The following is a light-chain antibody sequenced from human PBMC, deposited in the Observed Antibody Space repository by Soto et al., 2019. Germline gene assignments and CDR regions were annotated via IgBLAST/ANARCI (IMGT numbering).Light chain of an antibody. CDR3: QQYNSQSSIP. Sequence: IQLTQSPTSLSSSVGDIVTFTCQASQDIRNYLAWYQQKPGKAPKLLICDASTLQSGVPSRFSGSGSGTDFTLTISSLQADDFATYYCQQYNSQSSIPFAQVGRLAVK. V-gene: IGKV1-9*01. J-gene: IGKJ5*01. CDR2: DAS. CDR1: QDIRNY.